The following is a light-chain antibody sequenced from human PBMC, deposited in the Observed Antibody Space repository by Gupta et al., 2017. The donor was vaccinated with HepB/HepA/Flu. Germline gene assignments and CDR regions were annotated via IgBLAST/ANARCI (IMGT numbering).Light chain of an antibody. Sequence: EVVLTQSPATLSLSPGERATLSCRASQSVNSYLAWDQQRPGQAPRLLLYSASSRATDIPDRFIGSGSGTDFTRTISSLEPEDFAGYDGQHRGTFGQGTKVEIK. CDR1: QSVNSY. CDR2: SAS. CDR3: QHRGT. V-gene: IGKV3-11*01. J-gene: IGKJ1*01.